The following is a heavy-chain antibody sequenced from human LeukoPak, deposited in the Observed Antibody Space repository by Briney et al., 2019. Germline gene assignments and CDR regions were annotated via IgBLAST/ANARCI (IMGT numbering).Heavy chain of an antibody. D-gene: IGHD3-16*01. CDR3: ATVGEFLTGFNRGIKLGSNWFDP. J-gene: IGHJ5*02. CDR1: GYTRTELS. Sequence: GASVKVSCKVSGYTRTELSMHWVRQAPGKGLEWMGGFDPEDGETIYAQKFQGRVTMTEDTSTDTAYMELSSLRSEDTAVYYCATVGEFLTGFNRGIKLGSNWFDPWGQGTLVTVSS. V-gene: IGHV1-24*01. CDR2: FDPEDGET.